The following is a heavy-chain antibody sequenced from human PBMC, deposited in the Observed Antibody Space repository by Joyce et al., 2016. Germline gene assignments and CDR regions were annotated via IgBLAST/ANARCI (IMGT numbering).Heavy chain of an antibody. Sequence: VQLVESGGGLVQPGESLRLSCGVSGLTFRTTWMSWVRQARGKGLEWIGRIKSKNDGGTLDYIETVKSRFTLSRDDSTNTVYLQMDSLKIEDTAMYYCTTDPRYWGRGTLVTVSS. V-gene: IGHV3-15*01. CDR3: TTDPRY. CDR2: IKSKNDGGTL. CDR1: GLTFRTTW. J-gene: IGHJ4*02.